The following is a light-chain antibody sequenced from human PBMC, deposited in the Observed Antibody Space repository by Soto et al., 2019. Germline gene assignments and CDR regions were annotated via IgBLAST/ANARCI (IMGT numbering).Light chain of an antibody. Sequence: DIVMTQSPLSLPVTPGEPASMSCKSSQSLVHSYGNNYLDWYLQKPGRSPQLLIHLGSNRSSGVPDRFSGSGSGTDFTLKISRVETEDVGVYYCMQALQTPWTFGQGTKVDIK. CDR2: LGS. J-gene: IGKJ1*01. V-gene: IGKV2-28*01. CDR3: MQALQTPWT. CDR1: QSLVHSYGNNY.